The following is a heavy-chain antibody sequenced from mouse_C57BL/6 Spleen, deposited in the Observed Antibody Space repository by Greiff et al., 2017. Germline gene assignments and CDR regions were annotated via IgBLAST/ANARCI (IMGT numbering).Heavy chain of an antibody. CDR2: IDPETGGT. CDR1: GYTFTDYE. Sequence: QVQLKQSGAELVRPGASVTLSCKASGYTFTDYEMHWVKQTPVHGLEWIGAIDPETGGTAYNQKFKGKAILTADKSSSTAYMELRSLTSEDSAVYYCTLWVDYAMDDWGQGTSVTVSS. J-gene: IGHJ4*01. V-gene: IGHV1-15*01. CDR3: TLWVDYAMDD.